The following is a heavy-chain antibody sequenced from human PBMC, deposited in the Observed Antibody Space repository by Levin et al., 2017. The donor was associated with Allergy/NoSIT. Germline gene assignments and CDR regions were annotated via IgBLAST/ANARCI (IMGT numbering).Heavy chain of an antibody. CDR3: ARDRSAMIVVDY. D-gene: IGHD2-21*01. Sequence: ASVKVSCKSSGYTFRDSYFHWVRQAPGQGLEWVGWINPHSGVTNYAQKFQDRVILTRDTSISTAYMELTNLKSDDTAVYYCARDRSAMIVVDYWGQGTLVTVSS. CDR1: GYTFRDSY. CDR2: INPHSGVT. V-gene: IGHV1-2*02. J-gene: IGHJ4*02.